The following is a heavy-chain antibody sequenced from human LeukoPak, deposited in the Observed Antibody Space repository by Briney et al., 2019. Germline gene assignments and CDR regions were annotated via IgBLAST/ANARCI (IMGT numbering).Heavy chain of an antibody. V-gene: IGHV3-23*01. D-gene: IGHD3-9*01. CDR3: AKDYDILTGYYNHDAFDI. CDR2: ISGSGGST. J-gene: IGHJ3*02. Sequence: PGGSLRLSCAASGFTFSSYAMSWVRQAPGKGLEWVSAISGSGGSTYYADSVKGRFTISRDNSKNTLYLQMNSLRAEDTAVYYCAKDYDILTGYYNHDAFDIWGQGTMVTVSS. CDR1: GFTFSSYA.